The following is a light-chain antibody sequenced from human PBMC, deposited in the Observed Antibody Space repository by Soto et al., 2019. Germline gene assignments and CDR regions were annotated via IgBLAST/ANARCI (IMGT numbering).Light chain of an antibody. J-gene: IGKJ1*01. Sequence: DIQMTQSPSSLSASVGDRVTITCRASQNIIRYLNWYQQKAGKVPNLLIYGAFSLQNGVPSRFSGSGSGTDFTLTISSLQPEDFATYDCQQSYNTPRTFGQGTRVEIK. CDR1: QNIIRY. CDR3: QQSYNTPRT. CDR2: GAF. V-gene: IGKV1-39*01.